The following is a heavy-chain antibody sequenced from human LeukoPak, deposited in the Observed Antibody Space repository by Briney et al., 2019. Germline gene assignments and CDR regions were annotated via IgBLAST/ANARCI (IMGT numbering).Heavy chain of an antibody. CDR2: TSGSGGST. CDR1: GFTFSSYA. Sequence: GGSLRLSCAASGFTFSSYAMSWVRQAPGKGLEWVSGTSGSGGSTYYADSVKGRFTISRDNAKNTLYLQMNSLRAEDTAVYYCARVPVGVGSGSYWGNWFDPWGQGTLVTVSS. V-gene: IGHV3-23*01. CDR3: ARVPVGVGSGSYWGNWFDP. D-gene: IGHD3-10*01. J-gene: IGHJ5*02.